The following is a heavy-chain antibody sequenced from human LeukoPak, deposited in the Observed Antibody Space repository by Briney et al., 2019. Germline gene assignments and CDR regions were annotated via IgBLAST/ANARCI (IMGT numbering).Heavy chain of an antibody. V-gene: IGHV4-34*01. CDR1: GGSFSGYY. CDR3: RSAYYYDSS. Sequence: SETLSLTCAVYGGSFSGYYWSWIRQPPGKGLGWIGEINHSGSTNYNPSLKSRVTISVDTSKNQFSLKLSSVTAADTAVYYCRSAYYYDSSWGQGTLVTVSS. CDR2: INHSGST. J-gene: IGHJ4*02. D-gene: IGHD3-22*01.